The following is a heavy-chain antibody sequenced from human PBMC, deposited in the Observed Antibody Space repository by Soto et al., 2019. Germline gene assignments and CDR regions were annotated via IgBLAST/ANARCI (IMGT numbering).Heavy chain of an antibody. CDR1: GFTFSSYS. D-gene: IGHD1-26*01. V-gene: IGHV3-21*01. CDR2: ISSSSSYI. CDR3: ARGRWELLLHYFDY. J-gene: IGHJ4*02. Sequence: PGGSLRLSCAASGFTFSSYSMNWVRQAPGKGLEWVSSISSSSSYIYYADSVKGRFTISRDNAKNSLYLQMNSLRAEDTAVYYCARGRWELLLHYFDYWGQGTLVTVSS.